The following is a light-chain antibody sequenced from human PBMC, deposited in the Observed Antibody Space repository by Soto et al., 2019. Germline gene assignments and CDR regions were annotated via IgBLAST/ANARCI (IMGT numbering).Light chain of an antibody. Sequence: QSVLTQPASVSGSPGQSITISCTGTSSDVGSYNLVSWYQQHPGKAPKLMIYEGSKRPSGIPDRFSGSKSDTSATLGISGLQTGDEADYYCGTWDSSLSVYVFGTGTKVTVL. CDR1: SSDVGSYNL. V-gene: IGLV2-14*02. CDR3: GTWDSSLSVYV. J-gene: IGLJ1*01. CDR2: EGS.